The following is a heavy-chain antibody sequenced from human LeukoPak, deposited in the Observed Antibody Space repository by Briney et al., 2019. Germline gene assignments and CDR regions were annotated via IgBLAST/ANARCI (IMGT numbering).Heavy chain of an antibody. J-gene: IGHJ4*02. Sequence: PGGSLRLSCAASGFTFSSYGMHWVRQAPGKGLEWVSSISSSSSYIYYADSVKGRFTISRDNAKNSLYLQMNSLRAEDTAVYYCARDRVITFGGVIDPFDYWGQGTLVTVSS. CDR1: GFTFSSYG. CDR2: ISSSSSYI. D-gene: IGHD3-16*02. V-gene: IGHV3-21*01. CDR3: ARDRVITFGGVIDPFDY.